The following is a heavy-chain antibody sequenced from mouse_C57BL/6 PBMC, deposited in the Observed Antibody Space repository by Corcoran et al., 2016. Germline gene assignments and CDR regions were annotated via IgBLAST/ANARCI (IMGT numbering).Heavy chain of an antibody. CDR3: ARDDGYRYYAMDY. Sequence: QIQLVQSGPELKKPGATVKISCKASGYTFTTYGMSWVKQAPGKGLKWMGWINTYSGVPTYADDFKGRFAFSLETSASTAYLQINNLKNEDTATYFCARDDGYRYYAMDYWGQGTSVTVSS. J-gene: IGHJ4*01. CDR1: GYTFTTYG. D-gene: IGHD2-3*01. V-gene: IGHV9-3*01. CDR2: INTYSGVP.